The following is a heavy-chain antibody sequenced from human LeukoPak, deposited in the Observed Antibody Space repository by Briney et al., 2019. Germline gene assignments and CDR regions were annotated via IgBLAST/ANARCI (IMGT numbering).Heavy chain of an antibody. Sequence: GSLRLSCAASGFTFSSYSMNWVRQAPGKGLEWVSSISSSSSYIYYADSVKGRFTISRDNAKNSLYLQMNSLRAEDTAVYYCARDDYSSFSFDYWGQGTLVTVSS. CDR1: GFTFSSYS. D-gene: IGHD5-12*01. CDR3: ARDDYSSFSFDY. J-gene: IGHJ4*02. CDR2: ISSSSSYI. V-gene: IGHV3-21*01.